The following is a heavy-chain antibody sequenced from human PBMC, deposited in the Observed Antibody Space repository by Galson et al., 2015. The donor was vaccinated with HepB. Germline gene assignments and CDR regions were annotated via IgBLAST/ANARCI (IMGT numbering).Heavy chain of an antibody. CDR3: AREGGTYYYYYGMDV. D-gene: IGHD1-26*01. J-gene: IGHJ6*02. Sequence: SLRLSCAASGFTFSTYTMNWVRQSPGKGLEWVSSISSSSTYIYYADSVKGRFTISRDNAQNSLYLQMNSLRAEDTAVYYCAREGGTYYYYYGMDVWGQGTTVTVSS. V-gene: IGHV3-21*01. CDR2: ISSSSTYI. CDR1: GFTFSTYT.